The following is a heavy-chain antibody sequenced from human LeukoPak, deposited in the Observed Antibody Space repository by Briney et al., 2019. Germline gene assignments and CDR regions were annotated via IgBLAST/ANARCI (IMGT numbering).Heavy chain of an antibody. V-gene: IGHV3-73*01. CDR3: TRREEMATIYYYYYYMDV. Sequence: GGSLRLSXAASGFTFSGSAMHWVRQASGKGLEWVGRIRSKANSYATAYAASVKGRFTISRDDSKNTAYLQMNSLKTEDTAVYYCTRREEMATIYYYYYYMDVWGKGTTVTVSS. CDR2: IRSKANSYAT. CDR1: GFTFSGSA. J-gene: IGHJ6*03. D-gene: IGHD5-24*01.